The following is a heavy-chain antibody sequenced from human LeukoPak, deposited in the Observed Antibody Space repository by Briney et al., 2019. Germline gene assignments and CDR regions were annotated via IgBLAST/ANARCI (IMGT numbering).Heavy chain of an antibody. J-gene: IGHJ5*02. V-gene: IGHV1-24*01. CDR1: GYTLTELS. D-gene: IGHD3-10*01. CDR2: LDPEDGET. Sequence: ASVKVSCKVSGYTLTELSMHWVRQAPGKGLEWMGGLDPEDGETIYAQKFQGRVTMTEDTSTDTAYMELSSLRSEDTAVYYCATASFLWFGESPGGWFDPWGQGTLVTVSS. CDR3: ATASFLWFGESPGGWFDP.